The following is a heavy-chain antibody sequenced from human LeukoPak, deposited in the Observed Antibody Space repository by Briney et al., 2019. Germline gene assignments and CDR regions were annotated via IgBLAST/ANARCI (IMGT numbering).Heavy chain of an antibody. CDR1: GFTFSSYS. D-gene: IGHD4-11*01. Sequence: GGSLRLSCAASGFTFSSYSMNWVRQAPGKGLEWVSSISSSSSYIYYADSVKGRFTISRDNAKNSLYLQMNSLRAEDTAVYYCARDLSGNYGWYYYMDVWGKGTTVTVSS. V-gene: IGHV3-21*01. J-gene: IGHJ6*03. CDR3: ARDLSGNYGWYYYMDV. CDR2: ISSSSSYI.